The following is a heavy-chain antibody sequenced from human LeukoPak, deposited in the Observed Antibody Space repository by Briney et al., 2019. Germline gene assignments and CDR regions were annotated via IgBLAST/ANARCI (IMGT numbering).Heavy chain of an antibody. CDR3: AHNPIAAASKVLNWFDS. CDR2: IYWDDDK. D-gene: IGHD6-13*01. Sequence: SGPTLVNPTLTRTPTCTSPGYSLSTSGVGVGWIRQPPGKALEWLALIYWDDDKRYSPSLKSRLTITKDTSKNQVVLTMTNMDPVPTAAYYGAHNPIAAASKVLNWFDSWGQGTLVTVSS. J-gene: IGHJ5*01. CDR1: GYSLSTSGVG. V-gene: IGHV2-5*02.